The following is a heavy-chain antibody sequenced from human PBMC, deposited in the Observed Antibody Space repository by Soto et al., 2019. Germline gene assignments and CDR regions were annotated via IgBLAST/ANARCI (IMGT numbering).Heavy chain of an antibody. Sequence: EVQLVESGGGLVQPGRSLRLSCAASGFTFDDYAMHWVRQVPGKGLEWVSEISWNSGKMDYADSVQGRFTISRDNAKNSLYLQMNGLRTEDTALYYCAKDMGPGEVLYDGIDIWGQGTMVTVSS. D-gene: IGHD3-10*01. CDR2: ISWNSGKM. J-gene: IGHJ3*02. V-gene: IGHV3-9*01. CDR3: AKDMGPGEVLYDGIDI. CDR1: GFTFDDYA.